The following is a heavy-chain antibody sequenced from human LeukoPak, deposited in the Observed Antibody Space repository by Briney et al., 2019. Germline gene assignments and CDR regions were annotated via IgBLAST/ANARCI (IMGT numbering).Heavy chain of an antibody. Sequence: GGSLRLSCAASGFTFSSFGMHWVRQAPGKGLEWVAVISYDGSNKYYADSVKGRFTISRDNSKNTLYLQMNSLRAEDTAVYYCARAGIVVVPAAHTLDVWGKGTTVTVSS. V-gene: IGHV3-30*03. CDR3: ARAGIVVVPAAHTLDV. J-gene: IGHJ6*04. CDR2: ISYDGSNK. CDR1: GFTFSSFG. D-gene: IGHD2-2*01.